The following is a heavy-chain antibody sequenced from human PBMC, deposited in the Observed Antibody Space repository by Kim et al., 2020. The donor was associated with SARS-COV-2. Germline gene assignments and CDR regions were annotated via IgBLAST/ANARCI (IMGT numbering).Heavy chain of an antibody. CDR1: GGSFSGYY. J-gene: IGHJ6*02. CDR3: ARGFASGYVWRFHGMDV. D-gene: IGHD5-12*01. Sequence: WETLSLTCAVYGGSFSGYYWSWIRQPPGKGLEWIGEINHSGSTNYNPSLKRRVTISVDTSKNQFSLKLSSVTAADTAVYYCARGFASGYVWRFHGMDVWGQGTTVTVSS. CDR2: INHSGST. V-gene: IGHV4-34*01.